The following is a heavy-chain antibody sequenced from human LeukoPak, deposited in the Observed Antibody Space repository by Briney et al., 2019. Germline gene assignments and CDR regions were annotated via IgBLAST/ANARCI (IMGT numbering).Heavy chain of an antibody. Sequence: SGPTLVKPTQTLTLTCTFSGFSLSTSGVGVGWIRQPPGKALEWLALIYWDDDKRYSPSLKSRLTITKDTSKNQVVLTMTNMDPVDTATYYCAHVPRRRRVIIRSSEHYFDYWGQGTLVTVSS. V-gene: IGHV2-5*02. J-gene: IGHJ4*02. CDR1: GFSLSTSGVG. CDR2: IYWDDDK. D-gene: IGHD3-3*01. CDR3: AHVPRRRRVIIRSSEHYFDY.